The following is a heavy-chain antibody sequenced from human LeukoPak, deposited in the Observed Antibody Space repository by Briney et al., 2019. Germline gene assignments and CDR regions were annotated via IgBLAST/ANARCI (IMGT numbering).Heavy chain of an antibody. CDR1: GFTFSNYW. J-gene: IGHJ4*02. CDR2: ISYDGSNK. D-gene: IGHD2-15*01. Sequence: GGSLRLSCAASGFTFSNYWMSWVRQAPGKGLEWVAVISYDGSNKYYADSVKGRFTISRDNSKNTLYLQMNSLRAEDTAVYYCAKDSRYCSGGSCYYFDYWGQGTLVTVSS. V-gene: IGHV3-30*18. CDR3: AKDSRYCSGGSCYYFDY.